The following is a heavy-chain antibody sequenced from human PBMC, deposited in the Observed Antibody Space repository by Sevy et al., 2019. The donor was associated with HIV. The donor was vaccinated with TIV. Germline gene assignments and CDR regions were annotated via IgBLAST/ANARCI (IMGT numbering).Heavy chain of an antibody. J-gene: IGHJ6*02. V-gene: IGHV3-74*01. Sequence: GGSLRLSCAASGFTFSSYWMHWVRQAPGKGLVWVSRINSDGSSTSYADSVKGRFTISRDNAKNTLYLQMNSLRAEDTAVYYCARANRYCSGGSCPPFHLRLLHYGMDVWGQGTTVTVSS. CDR3: ARANRYCSGGSCPPFHLRLLHYGMDV. D-gene: IGHD2-15*01. CDR1: GFTFSSYW. CDR2: INSDGSST.